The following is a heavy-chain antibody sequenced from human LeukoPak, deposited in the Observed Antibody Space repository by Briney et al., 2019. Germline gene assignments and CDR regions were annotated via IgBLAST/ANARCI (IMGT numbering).Heavy chain of an antibody. V-gene: IGHV1-18*01. CDR1: GYIFSNYG. J-gene: IGHJ4*02. Sequence: ASVKVSCKTSGYIFSNYGIMWVRQAPGQGLEWMGWISAYTGYTNYAQNLQDRFTMTTDTSTTTAYMELRSLRSDDTAVYYCARDFLEVYSDSSGYSAYWSQGTLVTVSS. CDR3: ARDFLEVYSDSSGYSAY. D-gene: IGHD3-22*01. CDR2: ISAYTGYT.